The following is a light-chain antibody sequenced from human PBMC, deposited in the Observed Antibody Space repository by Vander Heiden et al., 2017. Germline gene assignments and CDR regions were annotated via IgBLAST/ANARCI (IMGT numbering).Light chain of an antibody. CDR3: QQRSNWPLT. CDR1: QSLSKY. Sequence: IVLTQSPATLPLSPGERATVSCRASQSLSKYFAWYQQKPSQAPRLLNYDASYRATGIPGRFSGSGSGTDFTLTISSLEPEDSAVYYCQQRSNWPLTFGGGTKVEIK. V-gene: IGKV3-11*01. CDR2: DAS. J-gene: IGKJ4*01.